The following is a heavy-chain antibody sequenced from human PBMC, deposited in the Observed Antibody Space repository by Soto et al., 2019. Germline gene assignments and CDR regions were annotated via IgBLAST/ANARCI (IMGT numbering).Heavy chain of an antibody. Sequence: ASVKVSCKXSGYTFTSYYMHWVRQAPGQGLEWMGIINPSGGSTSYAQKFQGRVTMTRDTSTSTVYMELSSLRSEDTAVYYCARAGYSSGWYDGYYYYGMDVWGQGTTVTAP. D-gene: IGHD6-19*01. CDR2: INPSGGST. CDR1: GYTFTSYY. CDR3: ARAGYSSGWYDGYYYYGMDV. V-gene: IGHV1-46*01. J-gene: IGHJ6*02.